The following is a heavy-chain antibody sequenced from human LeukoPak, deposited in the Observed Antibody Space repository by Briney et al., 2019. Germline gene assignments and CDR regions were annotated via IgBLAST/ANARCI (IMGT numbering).Heavy chain of an antibody. Sequence: SQTLSLTCTVSGGSISSGDYYWSWIRQPPGKGLEWIGYIYYSGSTYYNPSLKSRVTISVDTSKNQFSLKLSSVTAADTAVYYCARAYYDISTGYGPDAFDIWGQGTMVTVSS. V-gene: IGHV4-30-4*01. CDR3: ARAYYDISTGYGPDAFDI. J-gene: IGHJ3*02. CDR1: GGSISSGDYY. CDR2: IYYSGST. D-gene: IGHD3-9*01.